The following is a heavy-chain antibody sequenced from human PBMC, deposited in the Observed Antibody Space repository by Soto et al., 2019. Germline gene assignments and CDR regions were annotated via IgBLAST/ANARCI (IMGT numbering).Heavy chain of an antibody. CDR1: GFTFSDYY. D-gene: IGHD3-3*01. CDR2: ISSSGSTI. Sequence: GGSLRLSCAASGFTFSDYYMSWIRQAPGKGLEWVSYISSSGSTIYYADSVKGRFTISRDNAKNSLYLQMNSLRAEDTAVYYCARDLMYYDFWSGSLSFLDVWGKGTTVTVSS. V-gene: IGHV3-11*01. J-gene: IGHJ6*04. CDR3: ARDLMYYDFWSGSLSFLDV.